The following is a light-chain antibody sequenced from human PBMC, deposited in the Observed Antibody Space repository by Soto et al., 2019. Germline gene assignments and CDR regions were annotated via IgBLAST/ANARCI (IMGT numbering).Light chain of an antibody. CDR3: LQDYSYPRT. CDR2: AAS. V-gene: IGKV1-6*01. Sequence: AIQMTQSPTSLSASVGERVTITCRASQDIRNDLGWYQQKPGKAPKLLIFAASSLQSGVPSRFSGSGSGTDFTLTISSLQPEDFATYYCLQDYSYPRTFGQGTNLEIK. CDR1: QDIRND. J-gene: IGKJ2*01.